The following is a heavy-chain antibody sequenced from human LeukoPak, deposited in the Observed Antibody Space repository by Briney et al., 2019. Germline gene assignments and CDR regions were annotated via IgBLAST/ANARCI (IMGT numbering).Heavy chain of an antibody. CDR1: GGSFSGYY. V-gene: IGHV4-34*01. CDR3: ARRYCSSTSCYASQYYYYYYYMDV. CDR2: INHSGST. J-gene: IGHJ6*03. Sequence: SETLSLTCAVYGGSFSGYYWSWIRQPPGKGLEWIGEINHSGSTNYNPSLKSRVTISVDTSKNQFSLKLSSVTAADTAVYYCARRYCSSTSCYASQYYYYYYYMDVWGKGTTVTVS. D-gene: IGHD2-2*01.